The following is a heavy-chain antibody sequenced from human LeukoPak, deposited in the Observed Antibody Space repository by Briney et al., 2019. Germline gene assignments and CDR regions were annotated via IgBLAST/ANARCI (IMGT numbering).Heavy chain of an antibody. CDR2: MNPNSGDT. D-gene: IGHD6-19*01. CDR1: GYTFTSSD. Sequence: ASVKVSCKASGYTFTSSDINWVRQATGQGLEWMGWMNPNSGDTGYAQKFQGRVTMTGSTSISTAYMELSSLRSEDTGVYYCARGGAGTLEAVDWGQGTLVTVS. CDR3: ARGGAGTLEAVD. J-gene: IGHJ4*02. V-gene: IGHV1-8*01.